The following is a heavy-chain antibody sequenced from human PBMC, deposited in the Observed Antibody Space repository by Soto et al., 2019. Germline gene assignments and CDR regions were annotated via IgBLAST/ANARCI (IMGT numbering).Heavy chain of an antibody. CDR1: GFTFSSYS. D-gene: IGHD5-12*01. J-gene: IGHJ3*02. CDR2: ISSSSSTT. V-gene: IGHV3-48*01. CDR3: ARFRDGYTDAFDI. Sequence: LRLSCAASGFTFSSYSMNWVRQAPGKGLEWVSYISSSSSTTYYADSVKGRFTISRDNSKNTLYLQMNSLRAEDTAVYYCARFRDGYTDAFDIWGQGTMVTVSS.